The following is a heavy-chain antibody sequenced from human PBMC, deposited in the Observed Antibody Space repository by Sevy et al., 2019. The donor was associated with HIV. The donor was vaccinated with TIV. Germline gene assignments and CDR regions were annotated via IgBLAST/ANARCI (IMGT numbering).Heavy chain of an antibody. D-gene: IGHD4-17*01. CDR2: ISGTGSTI. CDR1: GFTFSSSI. V-gene: IGHV3-48*02. CDR3: ARSDYGDYVGWFDP. J-gene: IGHJ5*02. Sequence: GGSLRLSCAASGFTFSSSIINWVRQAPGKGLEWVSSISGTGSTIYYADSVKGRFTISRDNAKNSLYLQMHSLRDVDTAVYYCARSDYGDYVGWFDPWGQGTLVTVSS.